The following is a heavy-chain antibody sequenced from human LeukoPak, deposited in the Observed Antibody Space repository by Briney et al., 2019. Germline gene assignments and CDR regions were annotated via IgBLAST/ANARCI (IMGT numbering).Heavy chain of an antibody. D-gene: IGHD3-10*01. J-gene: IGHJ6*02. CDR3: ARRAPFYYNSWSPTHDYGMGV. Sequence: GGSLRLSCAASGFTFSDYYMAWIRQAPGKGLEWISYISTSGSAVYYADSVKGRFTMSRDNAKNSLYLQMNSLRAEDTAVYYCARRAPFYYNSWSPTHDYGMGVWGQGTTVTVSS. CDR2: ISTSGSAV. CDR1: GFTFSDYY. V-gene: IGHV3-11*01.